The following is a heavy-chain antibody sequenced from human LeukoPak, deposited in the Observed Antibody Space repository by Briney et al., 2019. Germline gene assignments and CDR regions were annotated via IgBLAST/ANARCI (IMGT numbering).Heavy chain of an antibody. CDR3: ATAHAIVGATNWFDP. Sequence: GASVKVSCKVSGYTLTELSMHWVRQAPGKGLEWRGGFDPEDGETIYAQKFQGRVTMTEDTSTDTAYMELSSLRSEDTAVYYCATAHAIVGATNWFDPWGQGTLVTVSS. J-gene: IGHJ5*02. D-gene: IGHD1-26*01. CDR2: FDPEDGET. CDR1: GYTLTELS. V-gene: IGHV1-24*01.